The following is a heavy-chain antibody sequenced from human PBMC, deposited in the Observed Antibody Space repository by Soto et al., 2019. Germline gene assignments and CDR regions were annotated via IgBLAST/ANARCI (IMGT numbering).Heavy chain of an antibody. CDR3: ARGRYGDY. D-gene: IGHD1-1*01. J-gene: IGHJ4*02. CDR1: GYTFTSYG. CDR2: ISAHNGNT. V-gene: IGHV1-18*01. Sequence: QVHLVQSGAEVKKPGASVKVSCKASGYTFTSYGITWVRQAPGQGLEWMGWISAHNGNTDYAQKLQGRVIVTRDTSTSTASMELRSLRSDDKAVYYCARGRYGDYWGQGALVPVSS.